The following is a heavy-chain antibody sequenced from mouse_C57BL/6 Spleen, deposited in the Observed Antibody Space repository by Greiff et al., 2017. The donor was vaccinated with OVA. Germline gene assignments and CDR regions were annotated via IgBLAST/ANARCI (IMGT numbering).Heavy chain of an antibody. Sequence: VKLQQPGTELVKPGASVKLSCKASGYTFTSYWMHWVKQRPGQGLEWIGNINPSNGGTNYNEKFKSKATLTVYKSSSTAYMQLSSLTSEDSAVYYCARWGYYGSSWFAYWGQGTLVTVSA. V-gene: IGHV1-53*01. CDR1: GYTFTSYW. D-gene: IGHD1-1*01. CDR2: INPSNGGT. J-gene: IGHJ3*01. CDR3: ARWGYYGSSWFAY.